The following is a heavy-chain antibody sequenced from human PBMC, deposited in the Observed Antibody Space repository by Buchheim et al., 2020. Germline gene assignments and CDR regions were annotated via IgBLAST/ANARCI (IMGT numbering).Heavy chain of an antibody. CDR2: ISSSGSTI. CDR1: GFTFSSYE. CDR3: ASPASPGNYYDSSGLDY. J-gene: IGHJ4*02. D-gene: IGHD3-22*01. V-gene: IGHV3-48*03. Sequence: EVQLVESGGGLVQPGGSLRLSCAASGFTFSSYEMNWVRQAPGKGLEWVSYISSSGSTIYYADSVKGRFNISRDNAKNSLYLQMNSLRAEDTAVYYCASPASPGNYYDSSGLDYWGQGTL.